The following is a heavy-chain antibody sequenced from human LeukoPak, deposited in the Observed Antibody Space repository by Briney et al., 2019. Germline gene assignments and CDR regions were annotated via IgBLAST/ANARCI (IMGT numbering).Heavy chain of an antibody. CDR1: GFTFSSYS. J-gene: IGHJ4*02. CDR3: AKSRGNSGPLGDY. D-gene: IGHD1-26*01. CDR2: ISSSSSSYI. Sequence: GGSLRLSCAASGFTFSSYSMNWVRQAPGKGLEWVSSISSSSSSYIYYVDSVKGRFTISRDNSKNTVYLQLISLRVEDTAIYYCAKSRGNSGPLGDYWGQGALVTVAS. V-gene: IGHV3-21*04.